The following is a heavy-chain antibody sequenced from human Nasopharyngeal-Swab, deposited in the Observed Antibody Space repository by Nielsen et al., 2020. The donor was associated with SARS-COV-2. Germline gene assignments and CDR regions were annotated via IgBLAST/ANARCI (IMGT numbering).Heavy chain of an antibody. V-gene: IGHV2-5*02. D-gene: IGHD6-13*01. CDR1: GFSFTTTGAG. CDR3: AYRLPSTWEGDWFDP. J-gene: IGHJ5*02. CDR2: IYWDDDK. Sequence: SGPTLVKPTQTLTLTCTFSGFSFTTTGAGVGWIRQPPGKALEWLALIYWDDDKRYTPSLKNRLTLIKDTSKNQVVLTMTNMDPMDTATYYCAYRLPSTWEGDWFDPWGQGTLVTVSS.